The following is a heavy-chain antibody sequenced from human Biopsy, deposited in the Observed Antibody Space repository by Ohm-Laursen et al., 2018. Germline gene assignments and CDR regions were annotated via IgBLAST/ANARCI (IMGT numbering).Heavy chain of an antibody. V-gene: IGHV1-69*10. J-gene: IGHJ1*01. CDR3: ATKLTGYFHH. D-gene: IGHD3-9*01. CDR2: NIPILGKG. Sequence: VKISCKAPGGTFSNYGVNWVRQAPGQGLEWLGGNIPILGKGNYAQKFQDRVTVAADTSTSTATMELRSLRPDDTAVYYCATKLTGYFHHWGQGTLVIVSS. CDR1: GGTFSNYG.